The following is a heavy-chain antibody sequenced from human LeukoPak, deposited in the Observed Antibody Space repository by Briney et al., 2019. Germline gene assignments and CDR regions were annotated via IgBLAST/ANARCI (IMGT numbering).Heavy chain of an antibody. CDR3: ASFYYGSGLAVDY. J-gene: IGHJ4*02. V-gene: IGHV4-4*09. D-gene: IGHD3-10*01. Sequence: SETLSLTCTVSGGSISTDYWNWVRQPPGKGLEWVGYIYPSGRSNYSPSLKSRVTISADTSKRQFSLKLTSVTAADTAIYYCASFYYGSGLAVDYWGQGILVTVSS. CDR1: GGSISTDY. CDR2: IYPSGRS.